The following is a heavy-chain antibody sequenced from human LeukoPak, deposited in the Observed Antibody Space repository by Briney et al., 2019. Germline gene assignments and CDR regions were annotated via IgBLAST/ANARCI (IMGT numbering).Heavy chain of an antibody. CDR1: RGSISNSNYF. CDR2: IFYSGST. CDR3: ARYSSGWYNAFDI. V-gene: IGHV4-39*07. J-gene: IGHJ3*02. Sequence: SETLSLTCSVSRGSISNSNYFWGWIRQPPGKGLEWIGSIFYSGSTDYNPSLKSRVTISVDTSKNQFSLELSSVTAADTAIYYCARYSSGWYNAFDIWGQGTMVTVSS. D-gene: IGHD6-19*01.